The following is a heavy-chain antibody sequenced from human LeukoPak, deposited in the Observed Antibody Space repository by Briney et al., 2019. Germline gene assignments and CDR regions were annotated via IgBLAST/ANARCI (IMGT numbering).Heavy chain of an antibody. CDR2: ISYDGSNK. CDR1: GFTFSSYG. D-gene: IGHD2-2*01. V-gene: IGHV3-30*03. CDR3: AREPPRPAGIDY. Sequence: PGRSLRLSCAASGFTFSSYGMHWVRQAPGKGLEWVAVISYDGSNKYYADSVKGRFTISRDNSKNTLYLQMNSLRAEDTAVYYCAREPPRPAGIDYWGQGTLVTVSS. J-gene: IGHJ4*02.